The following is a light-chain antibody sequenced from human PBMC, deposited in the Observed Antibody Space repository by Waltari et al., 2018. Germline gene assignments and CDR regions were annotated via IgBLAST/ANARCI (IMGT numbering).Light chain of an antibody. V-gene: IGKV3-20*01. Sequence: EIVLTQSPGTLSLSPGERATLSCRASQSVSRALRTLAWYQQKPGQAPRLLIYDASTRATGIPDRFSGSGSGTDFTLTISRLEPDDFAVYYCQRYGTLPATVGQGTRVEIK. CDR2: DAS. J-gene: IGKJ1*01. CDR3: QRYGTLPAT. CDR1: QSVSRALRT.